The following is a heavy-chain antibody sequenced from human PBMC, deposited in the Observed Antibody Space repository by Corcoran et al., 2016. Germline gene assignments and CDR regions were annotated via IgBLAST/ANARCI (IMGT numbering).Heavy chain of an antibody. V-gene: IGHV1-3*01. CDR1: GYTFTSYA. Sequence: QVQLVQSGAEVKKPGASVKVSCKASGYTFTSYAMHWVRQAPGQRLEWMGWINAGNGNTKYSQKFQGRVTITRDTSASTAYMELSSLRSEDTAVYYCARAGGAVAGHPWGGWFDPWGQGTLVTVSS. D-gene: IGHD6-19*01. J-gene: IGHJ5*02. CDR2: INAGNGNT. CDR3: ARAGGAVAGHPWGGWFDP.